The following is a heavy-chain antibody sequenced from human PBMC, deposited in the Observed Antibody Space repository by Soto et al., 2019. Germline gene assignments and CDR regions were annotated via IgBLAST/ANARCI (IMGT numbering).Heavy chain of an antibody. CDR2: INAYNGNT. V-gene: IGHV1-18*01. J-gene: IGHJ5*02. CDR3: ARVLPPFDP. CDR1: GGTFSTYG. Sequence: ASVKVSCKAPGGTFSTYGMNWVRQAPGQGLEWMGWINAYNGNTNYAQKLQGRVTMTTDTSTSTAYMELRSLRSDDTAVYYCARVLPPFDPWGQGTLVTVSS.